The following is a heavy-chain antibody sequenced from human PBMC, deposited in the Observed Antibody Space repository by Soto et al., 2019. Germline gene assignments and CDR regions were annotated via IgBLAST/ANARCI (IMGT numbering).Heavy chain of an antibody. CDR1: GGPISSYY. D-gene: IGHD3-10*01. Sequence: SETLSLTCTVSGGPISSYYWSWIRQPPGKGLEWIGYIYYSGSTNYNPSLKSRVTISVDTSKNQFSLKLSSVTAADTAVYYCARDGYYGSGSYYYYYGMDVWGQGTTVTVSS. J-gene: IGHJ6*02. CDR2: IYYSGST. V-gene: IGHV4-59*01. CDR3: ARDGYYGSGSYYYYYGMDV.